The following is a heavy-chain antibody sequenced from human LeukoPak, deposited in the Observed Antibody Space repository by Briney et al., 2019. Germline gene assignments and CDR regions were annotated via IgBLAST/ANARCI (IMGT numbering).Heavy chain of an antibody. D-gene: IGHD3-10*01. Sequence: ASVKVSCKASGYTFTSYDINWVRQATGQGLEWMGWMNPNSGNTGYAQKFQGRVTITADKSTSTAYMELSSLRSEDTAVYYCATSSQNYYGSGSSIFDYWGQGTLVTVSS. CDR1: GYTFTSYD. CDR3: ATSSQNYYGSGSSIFDY. CDR2: MNPNSGNT. J-gene: IGHJ4*02. V-gene: IGHV1-8*01.